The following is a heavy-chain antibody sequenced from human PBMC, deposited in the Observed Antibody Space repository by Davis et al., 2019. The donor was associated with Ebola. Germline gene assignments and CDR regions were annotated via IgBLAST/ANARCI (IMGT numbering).Heavy chain of an antibody. Sequence: PSETLSLTCTVSGGSISSSSYYWGWIRQPPGKGLEWIGSIYYSGSTYYNPSLKSRVTISVDTSKNQFSLKLSSVTAADTAVYYCARYSRANYYDSSGYYLGADAFDIWGQGTMVTVSS. CDR3: ARYSRANYYDSSGYYLGADAFDI. D-gene: IGHD3-22*01. J-gene: IGHJ3*02. CDR1: GGSISSSSYY. CDR2: IYYSGST. V-gene: IGHV4-39*07.